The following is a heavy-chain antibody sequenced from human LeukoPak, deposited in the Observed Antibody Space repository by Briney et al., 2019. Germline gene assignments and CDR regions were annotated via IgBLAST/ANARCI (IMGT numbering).Heavy chain of an antibody. CDR2: IKQDGSEK. Sequence: PGGSLRLSCAASGFTFSNTWMSWVRQAPGKGLEWVANIKQDGSEKYYVDSVNGRFTISRDNAKNSLYLQMNSLRAGDTAVYYCARDFSSGYSFYFDYWGQGTLVTVSS. D-gene: IGHD3-3*01. J-gene: IGHJ4*02. CDR1: GFTFSNTW. V-gene: IGHV3-7*01. CDR3: ARDFSSGYSFYFDY.